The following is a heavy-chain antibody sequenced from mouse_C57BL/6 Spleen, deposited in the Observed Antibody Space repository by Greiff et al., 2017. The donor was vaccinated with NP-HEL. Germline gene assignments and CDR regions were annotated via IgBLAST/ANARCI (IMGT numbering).Heavy chain of an antibody. CDR2: ISYSGST. Sequence: VQLKESGPGLAKPSQTLSLTCSVTGYSITSDYWNWIRTFPGNKLEYMGYISYSGSTYYNPSLKSRISITRDTSKNQYYLQVNSVTTEDTATYYGARGDGNYVSYAMDYWGQGTSVTVSS. V-gene: IGHV3-8*01. D-gene: IGHD2-1*01. J-gene: IGHJ4*01. CDR3: ARGDGNYVSYAMDY. CDR1: GYSITSDY.